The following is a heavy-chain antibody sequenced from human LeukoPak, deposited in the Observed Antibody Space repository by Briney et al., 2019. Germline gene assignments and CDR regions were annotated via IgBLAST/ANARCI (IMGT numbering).Heavy chain of an antibody. CDR1: GFTFSSYA. V-gene: IGHV3-23*01. CDR2: ISGSGGST. J-gene: IGHJ4*02. CDR3: AKAPHCSNTSCYGMPVHYFDY. Sequence: PGGSLRLSCAASGFTFSSYAMSWVRQAPGKGLEWVSAISGSGGSTYYADSVKGRFTISRDNSKNTLYLQMNRLRAEDTAVYYCAKAPHCSNTSCYGMPVHYFDYWGQGTLVTVSS. D-gene: IGHD2-2*01.